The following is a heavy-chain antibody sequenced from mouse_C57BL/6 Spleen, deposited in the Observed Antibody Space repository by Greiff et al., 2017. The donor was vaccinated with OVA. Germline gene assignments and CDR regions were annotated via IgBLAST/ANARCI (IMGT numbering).Heavy chain of an antibody. CDR2: ISSGSSTI. CDR3: ASLYFDY. Sequence: EVKLMESGGGLVKPGGSLKLSCAASGFTFSDYGMHWVRQAPEKGLEWVAYISSGSSTIYYADTVKGRFTISRDNAKNTLFLQMTSLRSEDTAMYYCASLYFDYWGQGTTLTVSS. J-gene: IGHJ2*01. V-gene: IGHV5-17*01. CDR1: GFTFSDYG.